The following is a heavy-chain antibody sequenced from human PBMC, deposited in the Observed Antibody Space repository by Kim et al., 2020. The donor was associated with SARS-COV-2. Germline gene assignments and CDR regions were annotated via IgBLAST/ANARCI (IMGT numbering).Heavy chain of an antibody. Sequence: NPPHKSRVTTSVATSKNQSSLKLSAVTAADTAVYYCARVSSDYGSGSFDYWGQGTLVTVSS. D-gene: IGHD3-10*01. CDR3: ARVSSDYGSGSFDY. J-gene: IGHJ4*02. V-gene: IGHV4-59*01.